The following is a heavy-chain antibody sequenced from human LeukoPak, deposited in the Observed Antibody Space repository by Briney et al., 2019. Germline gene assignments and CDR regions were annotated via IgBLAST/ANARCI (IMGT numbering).Heavy chain of an antibody. V-gene: IGHV3-7*01. CDR2: IKHDGDEK. J-gene: IGHJ6*03. D-gene: IGHD6-6*01. CDR3: ARDRHVPGLYYYYMDV. Sequence: GGSLRLSCTASGFTFSRYWMSWVRQAPGEGLEWVANIKHDGDEKYFADSVKGRFTMSRDNSKNSLFLQMNSLRPEDTAVYFCARDRHVPGLYYYYMDVWGKGTAVTVSS. CDR1: GFTFSRYW.